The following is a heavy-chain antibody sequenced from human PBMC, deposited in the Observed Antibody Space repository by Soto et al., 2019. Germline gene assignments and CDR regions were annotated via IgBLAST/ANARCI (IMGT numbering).Heavy chain of an antibody. D-gene: IGHD2-21*01. Sequence: QVPLVQSGAEVKEPGASVKVSCKASGYTFTNYGLTWVRQAPGQGLEWMGWISAYNGNTNYAQKLQGRVTMTRDKSTSTVKWVQKSLTSGYTTVYYCEREEEIASVPLPYFWGQGTLVTVSS. V-gene: IGHV1-18*01. CDR3: EREEEIASVPLPYF. CDR1: GYTFTNYG. CDR2: ISAYNGNT. J-gene: IGHJ4*02.